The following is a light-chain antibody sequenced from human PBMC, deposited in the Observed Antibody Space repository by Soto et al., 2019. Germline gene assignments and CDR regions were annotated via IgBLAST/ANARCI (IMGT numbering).Light chain of an antibody. CDR3: QQYDKYST. CDR1: QTISVS. V-gene: IGKV1-5*01. J-gene: IGKJ1*01. CDR2: DAS. Sequence: IQMTQSPSTLSASVGDTVTITCRASQTISVSLAWYQQKPGKAPNLLIYDASTLQGGVPSRFSGSGSGTEFTLTVTSLQPEDFATYFCQQYDKYSTFGHGTKVVIK.